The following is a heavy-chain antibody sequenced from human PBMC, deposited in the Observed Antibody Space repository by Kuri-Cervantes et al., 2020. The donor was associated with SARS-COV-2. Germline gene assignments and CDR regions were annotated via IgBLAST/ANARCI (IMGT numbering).Heavy chain of an antibody. D-gene: IGHD2-2*01. CDR2: ISYDGSNK. CDR3: ARGRRTPYGYFDL. J-gene: IGHJ2*01. V-gene: IGHV3-30-3*01. Sequence: GESLKISCAASGFTFASYAMHWVRQAPGKGLEWVAVISYDGSNKYYADFVKGRFTISRDNSKNTLYLQMNSLRAEDTAVYYCARGRRTPYGYFDLWGRGTLVTVSS. CDR1: GFTFASYA.